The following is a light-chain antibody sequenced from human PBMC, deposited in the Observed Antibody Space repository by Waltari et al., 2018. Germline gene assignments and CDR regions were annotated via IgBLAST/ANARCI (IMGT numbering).Light chain of an antibody. J-gene: IGLJ3*02. CDR1: SSDVGLYNL. V-gene: IGLV2-23*02. CDR3: CSYAGRNIWV. CDR2: EVI. Sequence: QSALTQPASVPVSPGQSIPISCTGTSSDVGLYNLVSWYQQHPGKAPELVVYEVISRPSGVSNRFSGSKSGNTASLTISGLQAEDEADYYCCSYAGRNIWVFGGGTKLTVL.